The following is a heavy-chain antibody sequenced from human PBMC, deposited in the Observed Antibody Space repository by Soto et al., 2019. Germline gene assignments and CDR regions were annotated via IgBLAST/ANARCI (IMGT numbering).Heavy chain of an antibody. V-gene: IGHV4-59*01. CDR2: CYDSGRN. D-gene: IGHD5-12*01. J-gene: IGHJ4*02. CDR1: SVPITEYS. CDR3: ARGGSRIRGRNFFDT. Sequence: SETLSLSCDVSSVPITEYSWSWVRQSPGKGLEWIGNCYDSGRNMYTPSLKSRVAISVDASKDLFSLKLSSVTAADTSDYHGARGGSRIRGRNFFDTWGQGAPVTVSS.